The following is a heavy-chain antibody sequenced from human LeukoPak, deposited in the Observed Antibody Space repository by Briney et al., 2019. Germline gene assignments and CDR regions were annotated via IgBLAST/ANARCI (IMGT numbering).Heavy chain of an antibody. V-gene: IGHV1-24*01. CDR1: GYTLTELS. J-gene: IGHJ4*02. CDR2: FDPEDGET. D-gene: IGHD2-2*02. Sequence: ASVKVSCKVSGYTLTELSMHWVRQAPGKGLEWMGGFDPEDGETIYAQKFQGRVTMTEDTSIDTAYMELSSLRPEDTAVYYCATIGYCSSTSCYNLDYWGQGTLVTVSS. CDR3: ATIGYCSSTSCYNLDY.